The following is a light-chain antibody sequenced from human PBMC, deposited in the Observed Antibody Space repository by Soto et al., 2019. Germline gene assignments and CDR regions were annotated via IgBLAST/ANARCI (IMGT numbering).Light chain of an antibody. CDR2: EVN. CDR3: RSYTSSSTYV. CDR1: RSDIGGYNY. J-gene: IGLJ1*01. Sequence: QSVLTQPASVSGSPGQSITISYSGTRSDIGGYNYVSWYQHHPGKAPKLMIYEVNTRPSGVSDRFSGSKSGNTASLTISGLQAEDEADYYCRSYTSSSTYVFGSGTKGTVL. V-gene: IGLV2-14*01.